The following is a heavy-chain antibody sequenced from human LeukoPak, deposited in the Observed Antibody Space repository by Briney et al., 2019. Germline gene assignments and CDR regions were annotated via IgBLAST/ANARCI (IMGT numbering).Heavy chain of an antibody. CDR2: IYNGVNT. CDR3: ARDLAVAGTNYFDF. V-gene: IGHV4-61*01. J-gene: IGHJ4*02. Sequence: SETLSFTCTVSGASVSSASYWTWIRQPPGKGVEWIAHIYNGVNTNYNPSLKSRVTISIDKSKNQFSLEVTSVTAADTAIYYCARDLAVAGTNYFDFWGQGVLVTVSS. D-gene: IGHD6-19*01. CDR1: GASVSSASY.